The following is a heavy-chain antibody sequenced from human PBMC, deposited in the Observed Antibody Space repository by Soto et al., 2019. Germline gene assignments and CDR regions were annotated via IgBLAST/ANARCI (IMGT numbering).Heavy chain of an antibody. Sequence: HPGGSLRLSCAASGFSLSSYWMTWVRQAPGKGLEWVANIKQDGSEKYYVDSVKGRFTISRDNAKNSLYLQMNSLRAEDTAVYYCARDSTSWYYRGQGTLVTVSS. V-gene: IGHV3-7*01. D-gene: IGHD2-2*01. J-gene: IGHJ4*02. CDR1: GFSLSSYW. CDR2: IKQDGSEK. CDR3: ARDSTSWYY.